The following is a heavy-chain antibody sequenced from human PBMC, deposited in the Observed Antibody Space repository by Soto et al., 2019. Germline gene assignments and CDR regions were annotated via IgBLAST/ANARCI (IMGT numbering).Heavy chain of an antibody. CDR3: ARDTGIASIPFDY. CDR1: GGSISSSNW. CDR2: IYHSGST. V-gene: IGHV4-4*02. Sequence: TSETLSLTCAVSGGSISSSNWWGWVRQPPGKGLEWIGEIYHSGSTNYNPSLKSRVTISVDKSKNQFSLKLSSVTAADTAVYYCARDTGIASIPFDYWGQGTLVTVSS. D-gene: IGHD6-13*01. J-gene: IGHJ4*02.